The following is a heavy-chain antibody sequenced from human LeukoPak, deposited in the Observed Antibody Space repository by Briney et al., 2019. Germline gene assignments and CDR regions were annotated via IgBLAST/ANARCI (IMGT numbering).Heavy chain of an antibody. J-gene: IGHJ4*02. Sequence: SETLSLTCAVYGGSFSGYYWSWIRQPPGKGLEWIGEINHRGSTNYNPSLKSRVTISVDTSKNQFSLKLSSVTAADTAVYYCARYCSSTSCQEDYFDYWGQGTLVTVSS. CDR3: ARYCSSTSCQEDYFDY. D-gene: IGHD2-2*01. CDR1: GGSFSGYY. V-gene: IGHV4-34*01. CDR2: INHRGST.